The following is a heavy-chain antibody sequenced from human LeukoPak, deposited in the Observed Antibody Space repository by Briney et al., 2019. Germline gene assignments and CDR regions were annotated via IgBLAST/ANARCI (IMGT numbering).Heavy chain of an antibody. CDR3: ARSRYDDY. J-gene: IGHJ4*02. V-gene: IGHV3-7*01. CDR1: GFTFSNYW. CDR2: IKEDGSEK. D-gene: IGHD2-15*01. Sequence: GGSLRLSCAASGFTFSNYWMNWVRQAPGKGLEWVANIKEDGSEKNYVDSVKGRFTISRDNAKNSLYLQMDGLRVEDTAVYYCARSRYDDYWGQGTLVTVSS.